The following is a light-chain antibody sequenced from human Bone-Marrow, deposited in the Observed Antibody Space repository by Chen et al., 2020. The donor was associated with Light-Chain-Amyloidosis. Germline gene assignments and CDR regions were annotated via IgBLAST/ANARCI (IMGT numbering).Light chain of an antibody. CDR3: QQSYTFPWT. Sequence: DIQMTQSPSSVSAVVGDRVTITCRASQSIRSYLHWYQQKPGKAPKVLISAASSLQSGVPGRFTGSGSGTDFTLTISGVQPEDFSTYYCQQSYTFPWTFGQGTRVEVK. CDR2: AAS. J-gene: IGKJ1*01. CDR1: QSIRSY. V-gene: IGKV1-39*01.